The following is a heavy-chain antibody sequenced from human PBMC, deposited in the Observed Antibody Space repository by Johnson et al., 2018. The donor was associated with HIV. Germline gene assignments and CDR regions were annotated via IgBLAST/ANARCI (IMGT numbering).Heavy chain of an antibody. J-gene: IGHJ3*01. CDR3: AREGNWNPTYGFDV. D-gene: IGHD1-1*01. Sequence: VQLVESGGGLVQPGGSLRLSCAASGFTFSSYAMHWVRQAPGKGLEWVAVISYDGSEKYFADSVKGRFTISRDNSKNSLYLQMNSLRVEDTGVYYCAREGNWNPTYGFDVWGQGTIATVSS. CDR1: GFTFSSYA. CDR2: ISYDGSEK. V-gene: IGHV3-30*04.